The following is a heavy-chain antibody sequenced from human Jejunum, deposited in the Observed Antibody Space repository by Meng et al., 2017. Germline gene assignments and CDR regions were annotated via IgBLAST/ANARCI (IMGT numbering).Heavy chain of an antibody. CDR1: GFTFSSYA. CDR3: AKVMDTTLLFYFDY. D-gene: IGHD5-18*01. J-gene: IGHJ4*02. CDR2: ISDSGGST. V-gene: IGHV3-23*01. Sequence: GESLKISCAASGFTFSSYAMSWVRQAPGKGLEWVSSISDSGGSTYCADAVKGRFTISRDTSKTTLYLQMNNLRAENTAVYYYAKVMDTTLLFYFDYWGQGTLVTVSS.